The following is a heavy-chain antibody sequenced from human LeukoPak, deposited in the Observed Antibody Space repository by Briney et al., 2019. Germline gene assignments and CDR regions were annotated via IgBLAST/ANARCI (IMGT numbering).Heavy chain of an antibody. CDR2: IWYDGSNK. D-gene: IGHD2-15*01. Sequence: LSLTCAVSGGSISSSNWWSWVRQAPGKGLEWVAVIWYDGSNKYYADSVKGRFTISRDNSKNTLYLQMNSLRAEDTAVYYCARDLGYCSGGSCYYDAFDIWGQGTMVTVSS. CDR3: ARDLGYCSGGSCYYDAFDI. CDR1: GGSISSSNW. V-gene: IGHV3-33*08. J-gene: IGHJ3*02.